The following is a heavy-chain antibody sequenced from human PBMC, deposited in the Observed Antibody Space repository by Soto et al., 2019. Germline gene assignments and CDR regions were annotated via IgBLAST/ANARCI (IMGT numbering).Heavy chain of an antibody. J-gene: IGHJ5*02. CDR2: INPNGGDT. CDR3: ARTSSGYYYDP. Sequence: SVKVSCKASGYTFIDYYTHWVRQTPEQGLEWMGWINPNGGDTNYSQKFHGTVTMTRDSSISTAYLELSSLSSEDTALYFCARTSSGYYYDPWGQGTLVPVAS. D-gene: IGHD3-22*01. V-gene: IGHV1-2*02. CDR1: GYTFIDYY.